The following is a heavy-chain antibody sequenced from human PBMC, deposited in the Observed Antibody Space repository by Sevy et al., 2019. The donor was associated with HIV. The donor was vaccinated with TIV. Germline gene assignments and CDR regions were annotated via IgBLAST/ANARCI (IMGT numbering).Heavy chain of an antibody. CDR3: VREGVGGYSYSLDC. CDR2: MKEDGSDK. V-gene: IGHV3-7*01. Sequence: GGCLRLSCAASGFTFSVYWMSWVRQAPGKGLEWVATMKEDGSDKDYVDSVKGQFTISRDNAKNSLYLQMNSLRVEDTAVYYCVREGVGGYSYSLDCWGQGTLVIVSS. D-gene: IGHD5-18*01. J-gene: IGHJ4*02. CDR1: GFTFSVYW.